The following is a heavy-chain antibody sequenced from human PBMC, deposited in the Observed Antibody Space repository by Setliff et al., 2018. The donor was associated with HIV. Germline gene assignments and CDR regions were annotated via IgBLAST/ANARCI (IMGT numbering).Heavy chain of an antibody. Sequence: PGGSLRLSCVASGFGFSTFDMNWVRQAPGRGLEWVSAVGVGGDATYYADSVRGRFAISRDDYTHTLYLQMSDLRVEDTAIYYCAKPTSGLYPRSFDLWGQGTMVTVSS. CDR1: GFGFSTFD. D-gene: IGHD2-8*01. CDR2: VGVGGDAT. J-gene: IGHJ3*01. V-gene: IGHV3-23*01. CDR3: AKPTSGLYPRSFDL.